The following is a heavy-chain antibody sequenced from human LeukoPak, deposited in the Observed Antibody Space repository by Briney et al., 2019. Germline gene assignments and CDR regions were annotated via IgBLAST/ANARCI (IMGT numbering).Heavy chain of an antibody. J-gene: IGHJ6*03. CDR2: ISGSGGST. CDR3: AKGGAYCSSTSCYRNYYYYMDV. V-gene: IGHV3-23*01. CDR1: GFTFSSYA. D-gene: IGHD2-2*01. Sequence: GGSLRLSCAASGFTFSSYAMSWVRQAPGKGLEWVSAISGSGGSTYYADSVKGRFTISRDNSKNTLYLQMNSLRAEDTAVYYCAKGGAYCSSTSCYRNYYYYMDVWGKGTTVTVSS.